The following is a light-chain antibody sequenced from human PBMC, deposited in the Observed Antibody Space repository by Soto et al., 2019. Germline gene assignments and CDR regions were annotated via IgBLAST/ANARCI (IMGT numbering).Light chain of an antibody. V-gene: IGKV1-5*03. Sequence: DIQMTQSPSTLSASVGDRVTITCRASQSISSWLAWYQQKPWKAPKLLIYKASSLESEVPSRFSGSGSGTEFTLTISSLQPDDFATYYCQQYNCLYTFGQGTKLEIK. CDR2: KAS. CDR1: QSISSW. J-gene: IGKJ2*01. CDR3: QQYNCLYT.